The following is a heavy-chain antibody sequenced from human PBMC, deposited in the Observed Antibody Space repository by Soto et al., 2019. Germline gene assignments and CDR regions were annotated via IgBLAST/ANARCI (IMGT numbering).Heavy chain of an antibody. V-gene: IGHV1-69*06. Sequence: ASVKVSCKASGGTFSSYAISWVRQAPGQGLEWMGGIIPIFGTANYAQKFQGRVTITADKSTSTAYMELSSLRAEDTAIYYCAKGKAHTLFGVDTLFDYWGQGTLVTVSS. CDR3: AKGKAHTLFGVDTLFDY. CDR1: GGTFSSYA. D-gene: IGHD3-3*01. CDR2: IIPIFGTA. J-gene: IGHJ4*02.